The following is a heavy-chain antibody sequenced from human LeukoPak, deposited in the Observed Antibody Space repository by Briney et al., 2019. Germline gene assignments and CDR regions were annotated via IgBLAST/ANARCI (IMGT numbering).Heavy chain of an antibody. D-gene: IGHD6-19*01. V-gene: IGHV3-64*02. J-gene: IGHJ3*02. CDR1: GFTFSSYA. CDR2: ISSNGGST. CDR3: ARGSSGWYKDAFDI. Sequence: PGGSLRLSCAASGFTFSSYAMHWVRQAPGKGLEYVSAISSNGGSTYYADSVKGRFTISRDNSKNTLYLQMGRLRAEDMAVYYCARGSSGWYKDAFDIWGQGTMVTVSS.